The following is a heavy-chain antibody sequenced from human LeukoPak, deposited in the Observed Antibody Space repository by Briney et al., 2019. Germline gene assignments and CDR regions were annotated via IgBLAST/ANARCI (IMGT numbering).Heavy chain of an antibody. Sequence: GGSLRLSCAASGFTFSSYGMSWVRQAPGKGLEWVSAISCSGGSTYYADSVKGRFTISRDNYKNTLYLQMNSLRAEDTAVYYCARTYYDILTGYNPYFDYWGQGILVTVSS. V-gene: IGHV3-23*01. D-gene: IGHD3-9*01. CDR1: GFTFSSYG. J-gene: IGHJ4*02. CDR2: ISCSGGST. CDR3: ARTYYDILTGYNPYFDY.